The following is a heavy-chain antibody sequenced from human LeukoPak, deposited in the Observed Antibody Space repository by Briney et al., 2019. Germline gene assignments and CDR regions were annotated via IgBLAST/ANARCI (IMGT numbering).Heavy chain of an antibody. Sequence: GRSLRLSCAASGFTFSSYGMHWVRQAPGKGLEWVAVISYDGGDRFYADSVKGRFTISRDNSNNTLYLQMNSLGAEDTAVYYCAKACSSAWYSIDYWGQGTLVTVSS. D-gene: IGHD6-19*01. V-gene: IGHV3-30*18. CDR1: GFTFSSYG. J-gene: IGHJ4*02. CDR2: ISYDGGDR. CDR3: AKACSSAWYSIDY.